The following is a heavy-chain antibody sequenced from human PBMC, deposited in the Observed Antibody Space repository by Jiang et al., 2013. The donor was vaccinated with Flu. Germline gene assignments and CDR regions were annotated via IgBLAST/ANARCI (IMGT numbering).Heavy chain of an antibody. Sequence: QSGSELKKPGASVKVSCKASGYTFTSYAMNWVRQAPGQGLEWMGWINTNTGNPTYAQGFTGRFVFSLDTSVSTAYLQISSLKAEDTAVYYCAREPLNYDYVWGSYRHDAFDIWGQGTMVTVSS. D-gene: IGHD3-16*02. CDR2: INTNTGNP. J-gene: IGHJ3*02. V-gene: IGHV7-4-1*02. CDR1: GYTFTSYA. CDR3: AREPLNYDYVWGSYRHDAFDI.